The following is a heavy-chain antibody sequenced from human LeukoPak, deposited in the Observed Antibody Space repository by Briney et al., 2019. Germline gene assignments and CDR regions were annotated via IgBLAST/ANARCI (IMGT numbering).Heavy chain of an antibody. D-gene: IGHD2-15*01. CDR1: GFTFSSYW. CDR2: IKQDGSEK. V-gene: IGHV3-7*01. Sequence: PGGSLRLSCAASGFTFSSYWMSWVRQAPGKGLECVANIKQDGSEKYYVDSVKGRFTISRDNAKNSLYLQMNSLRAEDTAVYYCARDLQDVVVAATDAFDIWGQGTMVTVSS. J-gene: IGHJ3*02. CDR3: ARDLQDVVVAATDAFDI.